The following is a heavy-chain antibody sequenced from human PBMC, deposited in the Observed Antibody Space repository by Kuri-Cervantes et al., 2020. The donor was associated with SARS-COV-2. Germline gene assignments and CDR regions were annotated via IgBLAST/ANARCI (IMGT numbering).Heavy chain of an antibody. CDR2: IYSGGST. J-gene: IGHJ6*02. CDR3: ARERYGDYVSPYQYYGMDV. CDR1: GLTVRSNY. D-gene: IGHD4-17*01. Sequence: GEALKISCAAAGLTVRSNYISWVRQAPGKGLEWGSVIYSGGSTYYADSVKGRFTISRDSSKNMLYPQMNSLRAEDTAVYYCARERYGDYVSPYQYYGMDVWGQGTTVTVSS. V-gene: IGHV3-53*01.